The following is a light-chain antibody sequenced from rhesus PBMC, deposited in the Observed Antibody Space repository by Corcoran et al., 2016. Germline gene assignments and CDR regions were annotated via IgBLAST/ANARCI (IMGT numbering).Light chain of an antibody. CDR1: ENVNNY. Sequence: DIQMTQSPSSLSASVGDRVTITCRASENVNNYLNWYQQKPGKAPKLLIYTASTLQSGVPSRFSCSGSGTDYTFTISSLQPEDVATYYCQHGYGTPLTFGGGTKVELK. CDR3: QHGYGTPLT. V-gene: IGKV1-74*01. J-gene: IGKJ4*01. CDR2: TAS.